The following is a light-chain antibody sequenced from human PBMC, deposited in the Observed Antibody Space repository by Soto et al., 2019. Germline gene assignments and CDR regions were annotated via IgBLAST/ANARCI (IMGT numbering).Light chain of an antibody. CDR3: GSYSSSSTLYV. V-gene: IGLV2-14*03. J-gene: IGLJ1*01. CDR1: SSDVGGSNY. CDR2: DVS. Sequence: QSALTQPASVSGSPGQSITISCTGASSDVGGSNYVSWYQQHPGKAPKLMIYDVSNRPSGVSNRFSGSKSGNTASLTISGPQAEDEADYYCGSYSSSSTLYVFGPGTKLTVL.